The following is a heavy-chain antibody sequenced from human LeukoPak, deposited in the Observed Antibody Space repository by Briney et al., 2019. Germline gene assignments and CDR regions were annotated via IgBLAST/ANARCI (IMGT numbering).Heavy chain of an antibody. J-gene: IGHJ4*02. V-gene: IGHV3-66*01. CDR1: GLTFNSDY. D-gene: IGHD6-19*01. CDR3: AKERYSSGSLSWYYFDY. Sequence: PGGSLRLSCAVSGLTFNSDYINWVRQAPGKGLEWVSVTYSGGTTSYSDSVKGRFIISRDNSKNTLYLQMNSLRAEDTAVYYCAKERYSSGSLSWYYFDYWGQGTLVTVSS. CDR2: TYSGGTT.